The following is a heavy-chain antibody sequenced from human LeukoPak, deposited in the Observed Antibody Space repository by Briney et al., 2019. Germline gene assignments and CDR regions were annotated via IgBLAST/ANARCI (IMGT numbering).Heavy chain of an antibody. CDR3: ASLTGENDFDY. V-gene: IGHV4-59*08. CDR1: GGSISSYY. Sequence: SETLSLTCTVSGGSISSYYWSWIRQPPGKGLEWIGYIYYSGSTNYNPSLKSRVTISVDTSKNQSSLKLSSVTAADTAVYYCASLTGENDFDYWGQGTLVTVSS. D-gene: IGHD7-27*01. CDR2: IYYSGST. J-gene: IGHJ4*02.